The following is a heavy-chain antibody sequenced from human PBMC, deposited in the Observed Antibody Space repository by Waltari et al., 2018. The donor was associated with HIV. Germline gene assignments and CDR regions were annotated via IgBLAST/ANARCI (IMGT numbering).Heavy chain of an antibody. CDR2: IKQDGREK. CDR3: ARVYSSTTGRALDY. D-gene: IGHD2-2*01. CDR1: GFRFSNYW. Sequence: EVQLVESGGGLVQPGGSLRLSCVGSGFRFSNYWLTWVRQAPGKGLEWVYKIKQDGREKNYVDSVAGRFSISRDNANNSLYLQLNSLRDEDTAVYYCARVYSSTTGRALDYWGQGALVTVSS. V-gene: IGHV3-7*01. J-gene: IGHJ4*02.